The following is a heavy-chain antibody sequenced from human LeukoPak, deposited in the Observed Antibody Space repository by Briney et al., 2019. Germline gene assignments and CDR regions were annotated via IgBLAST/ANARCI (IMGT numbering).Heavy chain of an antibody. CDR2: INHSGST. CDR1: GGSFSGYY. D-gene: IGHD6-19*01. V-gene: IGHV4-34*01. Sequence: SETLSLTCAVYGGSFSGYYWSWIRQPPGKGLEWIGEINHSGSTNYNPSLKSRVTISVDTSKNQFSLKLSSVTAEDTAVYYCSRDFSSGWKSNAFDIWGQGTMVTVSS. J-gene: IGHJ3*02. CDR3: SRDFSSGWKSNAFDI.